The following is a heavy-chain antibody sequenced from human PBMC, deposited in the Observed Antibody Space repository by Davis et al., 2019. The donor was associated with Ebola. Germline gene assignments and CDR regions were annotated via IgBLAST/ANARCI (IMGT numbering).Heavy chain of an antibody. J-gene: IGHJ5*02. V-gene: IGHV1-2*06. CDR1: GYTFTGYY. Sequence: AASVKVSCKASGYTFTGYYMHWVRQAPGQGLEWMGRINPNSGGTNYAQKFQGRVTMIRDTSISTAYMELRSLRSDDTAVYYCARDIVVAGGWFDPWGQGTLVTVSS. D-gene: IGHD2-2*01. CDR2: INPNSGGT. CDR3: ARDIVVAGGWFDP.